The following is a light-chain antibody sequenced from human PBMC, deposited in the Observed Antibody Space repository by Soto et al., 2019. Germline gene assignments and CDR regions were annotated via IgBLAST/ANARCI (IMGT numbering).Light chain of an antibody. CDR1: QSVSNSK. V-gene: IGKV3-20*01. CDR2: GVS. CDR3: QHYGSSPPFT. Sequence: EIVLTQSPGTLSLSPGERATLSCRASQSVSNSKIAWYQQKPGQAPRLLIYGVSSRVSGTPERFSGRGSGTDFTLTISRLEPEDFAVYYCQHYGSSPPFTFGPGTTVDIK. J-gene: IGKJ3*01.